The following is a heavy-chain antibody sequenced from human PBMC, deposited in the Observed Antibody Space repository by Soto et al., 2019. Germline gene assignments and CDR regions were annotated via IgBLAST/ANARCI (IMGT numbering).Heavy chain of an antibody. V-gene: IGHV4-59*01. J-gene: IGHJ5*02. CDR1: GGSISSYY. Sequence: QVQLQESGPGLVKPSETLSLTCTVSGGSISSYYWSWIRQPPGKGLEWIGYIYYSGSTNYNPSLKSRVTISVDTSKNQFSLKLSSVTAADTAVYYCAFHSSWYGSPFDPWGQGTLVTVSS. CDR3: AFHSSWYGSPFDP. CDR2: IYYSGST. D-gene: IGHD6-13*01.